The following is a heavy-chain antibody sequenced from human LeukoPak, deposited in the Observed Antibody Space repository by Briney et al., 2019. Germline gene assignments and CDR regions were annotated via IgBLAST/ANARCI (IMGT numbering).Heavy chain of an antibody. CDR2: IQGDGSNT. CDR3: VRDADVSGWYSYSDY. CDR1: GFTFSSYA. J-gene: IGHJ4*02. V-gene: IGHV3-74*01. D-gene: IGHD6-19*01. Sequence: GGSLRLSCAASGFTFSSYAMSWVRQVPGKGLVWVSRIQGDGSNTNYADSVKGRFSVSRDNAKNTLYLQMDSLRAEDTAVYYCVRDADVSGWYSYSDYWGQGVLVTVSS.